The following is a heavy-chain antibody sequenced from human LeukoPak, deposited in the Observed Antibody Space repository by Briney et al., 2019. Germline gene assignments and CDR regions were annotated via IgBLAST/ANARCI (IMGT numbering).Heavy chain of an antibody. CDR1: GFTFSSYG. CDR3: ARLVGEQWLVFFDY. D-gene: IGHD6-19*01. Sequence: PGGSLRLSCAASGFTFSSYGMHWVRQAPGKGLEWVANIKQDGSEKYYVDSVKGRFTISRDNAKNSLYLQMNSLRAEDTAVYYCARLVGEQWLVFFDYWGQGTLVTVSS. V-gene: IGHV3-7*01. J-gene: IGHJ4*02. CDR2: IKQDGSEK.